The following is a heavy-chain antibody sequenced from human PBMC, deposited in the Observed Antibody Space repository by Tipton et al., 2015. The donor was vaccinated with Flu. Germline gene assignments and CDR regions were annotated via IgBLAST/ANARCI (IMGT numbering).Heavy chain of an antibody. CDR2: ISYSGIT. J-gene: IGHJ4*02. V-gene: IGHV4-59*01. CDR3: ARLSSNWYHQLDN. CDR1: GGSISSYY. Sequence: TLSLTCSVSGGSISSYYWSWIRQSPGKGLEWIGYISYSGITNYNPSLKSRVTISVDTSKNQFSLKLSSVTAADTAVYYCARLSSNWYHQLDNWGQGTLVTVSS. D-gene: IGHD6-13*01.